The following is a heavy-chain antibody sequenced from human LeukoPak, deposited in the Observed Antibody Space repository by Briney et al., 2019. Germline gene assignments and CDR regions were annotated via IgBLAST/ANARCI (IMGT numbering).Heavy chain of an antibody. J-gene: IGHJ6*04. CDR1: GGTFTSYA. CDR2: IIPIFGTA. Sequence: SVKVSCKASGGTFTSYAISWVRQAPGQGLEWMGGIIPIFGTANYAQKFQGRVTITTDKSTSTAYMELSSLRSEDTAVYYCARSAPHYDILTSQYYYYGMDVWGKGTTVTVSS. D-gene: IGHD3-9*01. V-gene: IGHV1-69*05. CDR3: ARSAPHYDILTSQYYYYGMDV.